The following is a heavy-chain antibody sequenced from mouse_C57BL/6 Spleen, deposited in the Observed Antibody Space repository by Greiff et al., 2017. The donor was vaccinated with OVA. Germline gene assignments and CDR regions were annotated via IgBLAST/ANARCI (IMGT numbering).Heavy chain of an antibody. CDR1: GFTFSSYA. Sequence: EVKLVESGGGLVKPGGSLKLSCAASGFTFSSYAMSWVRQTPEKRLEWVATISDGGSYTYYPDNVKGRFTISRDNAKNNLYLQMSHLKSEDTAMYYCAREEFLAYWGQGTLVTVSA. CDR2: ISDGGSYT. J-gene: IGHJ3*01. V-gene: IGHV5-4*01. CDR3: AREEFLAY.